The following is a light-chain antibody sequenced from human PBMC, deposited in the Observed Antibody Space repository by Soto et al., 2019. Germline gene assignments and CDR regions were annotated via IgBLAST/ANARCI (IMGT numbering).Light chain of an antibody. CDR1: SSDVGGYGY. Sequence: QSALTQPASVSGSPGQSITIYCSGTSSDVGGYGYVSWYQQHPGKAPKLMIYEVSNRPSGVSDRFSGSKSANTASLTISGLQAEDEADYYCSSYTTSTTGVFGGGTKLTVL. CDR3: SSYTTSTTGV. V-gene: IGLV2-14*01. J-gene: IGLJ3*02. CDR2: EVS.